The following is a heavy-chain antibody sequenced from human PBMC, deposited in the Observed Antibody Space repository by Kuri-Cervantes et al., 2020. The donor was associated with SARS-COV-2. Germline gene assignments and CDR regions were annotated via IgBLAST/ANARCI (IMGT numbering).Heavy chain of an antibody. Sequence: SETLSLTCTVSGGSISSGSYYWSWIRQPAGKGLEWIGFIYSSGVTNYNPSLKSRVTISADTSRNQFSLKLSSVTAADTAVYYCATSQNLEWSPSGVFWYFDLWGRGTLVTVSS. J-gene: IGHJ2*01. D-gene: IGHD3-3*01. CDR2: IYSSGVT. V-gene: IGHV4-61*02. CDR1: GGSISSGSYY. CDR3: ATSQNLEWSPSGVFWYFDL.